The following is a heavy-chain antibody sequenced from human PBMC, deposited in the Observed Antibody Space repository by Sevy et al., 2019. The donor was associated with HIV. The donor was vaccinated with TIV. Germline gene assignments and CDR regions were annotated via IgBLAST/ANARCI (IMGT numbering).Heavy chain of an antibody. V-gene: IGHV4-30-4*01. J-gene: IGHJ5*02. CDR1: GGSISSGNYY. CDR3: ARDATEITSSSVWFDP. CDR2: ISYTGNT. Sequence: SETLSLTCTVSGGSISSGNYYWHWIRQPPGKGLEWIGYISYTGNTYYNPSLKSPVTISVDASNNQFSLRLTSVTAADTAVYYCARDATEITSSSVWFDPWGQGTLVTVSS. D-gene: IGHD6-6*01.